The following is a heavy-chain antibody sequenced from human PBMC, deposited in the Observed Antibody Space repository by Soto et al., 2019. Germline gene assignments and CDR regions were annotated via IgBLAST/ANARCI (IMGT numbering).Heavy chain of an antibody. CDR2: ISFDGNNK. Sequence: SLRLSCAASGFTFSSYALHWVRQAPGKGLEWVAVISFDGNNKYYADSVKGRFTISRDNSKNTLYLQMNSLRGEDTAVYYCERDLQGGSGWCVFDHWGQRTLITVSS. J-gene: IGHJ4*02. D-gene: IGHD6-19*01. CDR3: ERDLQGGSGWCVFDH. V-gene: IGHV3-30-3*01. CDR1: GFTFSSYA.